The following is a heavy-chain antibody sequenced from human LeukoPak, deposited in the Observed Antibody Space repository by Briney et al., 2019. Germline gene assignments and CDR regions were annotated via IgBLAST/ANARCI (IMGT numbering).Heavy chain of an antibody. D-gene: IGHD3-22*01. CDR3: ASVVAYYLDSSGTLGAFDM. Sequence: PEGSLRLSCAASGFTVSSNYMSWVRQAPGKGLEWVSIIVSGGITYYSDSVKGRFTISRDNSKNTLYLQMNSLRGEDTAVYYCASVVAYYLDSSGTLGAFDMWGQGTMVTVSS. CDR1: GFTVSSNY. V-gene: IGHV3-66*01. J-gene: IGHJ3*02. CDR2: IVSGGIT.